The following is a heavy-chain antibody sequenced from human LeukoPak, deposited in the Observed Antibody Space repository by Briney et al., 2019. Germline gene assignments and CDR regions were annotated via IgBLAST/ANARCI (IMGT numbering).Heavy chain of an antibody. J-gene: IGHJ4*02. CDR1: GGSISSYY. D-gene: IGHD6-19*01. Sequence: ASETLSLTCTVSGGSISSYYWSWIRQPPGKGLEWIGYIYYSGSTNYNPSLKSRVTISVDTSKNQFSLKLSSVTAADTAVYYCAREQWLDPNFDYWGQGTLVTVSS. CDR2: IYYSGST. CDR3: AREQWLDPNFDY. V-gene: IGHV4-59*01.